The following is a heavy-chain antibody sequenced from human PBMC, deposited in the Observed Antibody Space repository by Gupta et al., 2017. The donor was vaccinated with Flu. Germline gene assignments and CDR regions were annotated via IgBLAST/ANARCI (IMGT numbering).Heavy chain of an antibody. CDR2: IYYSGST. J-gene: IGHJ4*02. D-gene: IGHD4-17*01. V-gene: IGHV4-59*01. CDR3: AREIAGVTTIFDY. Sequence: IRQPPGKGLEWIGYIYYSGSTNYNPSLKSRVTISVDTSKNQFSLKLSSVTAADTAVYYCAREIAGVTTIFDYWGQGTLVTVSS.